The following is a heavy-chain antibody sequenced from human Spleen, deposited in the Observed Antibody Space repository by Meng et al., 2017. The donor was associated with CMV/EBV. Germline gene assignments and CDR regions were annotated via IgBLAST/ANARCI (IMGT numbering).Heavy chain of an antibody. CDR1: GASIKNYN. CDR2: IQVIGHT. CDR3: AGSRPGGGACDY. J-gene: IGHJ4*02. Sequence: QVPIKEPAPGLVTPAEPLSLTCIVSGASIKNYNWNWVRQPAGQGLEWIGLIQVIGHTVYNPSLKSRVTVSLDASKSQFSLTLNSVTAADTATYYCAGSRPGGGACDYWGQGILVTVSS. V-gene: IGHV4-4*07. D-gene: IGHD3-16*01.